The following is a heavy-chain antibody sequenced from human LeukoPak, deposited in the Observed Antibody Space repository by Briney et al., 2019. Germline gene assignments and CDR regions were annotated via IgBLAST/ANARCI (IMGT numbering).Heavy chain of an antibody. Sequence: PGGSLRLSCAASGFTSSNYEMNWVRQAPGKGLEWVSYISSSGNTIYYADSVKGRFTISRDNAKNTLYLQMNSLRAEDTAVYYCAKDLHYGSADYWGQGTLVTVSS. D-gene: IGHD3-10*01. CDR1: GFTSSNYE. J-gene: IGHJ4*02. V-gene: IGHV3-48*03. CDR3: AKDLHYGSADY. CDR2: ISSSGNTI.